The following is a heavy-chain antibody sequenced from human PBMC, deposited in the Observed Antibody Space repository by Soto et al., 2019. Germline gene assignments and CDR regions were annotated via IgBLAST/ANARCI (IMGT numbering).Heavy chain of an antibody. V-gene: IGHV3-30-3*01. D-gene: IGHD3-10*01. CDR3: ARDLSGSGD. Sequence: QVQLVESGGGVVQPGRSLRLSCAASGFAFSSYAMHWVRQAPGKGLEWVAVISYDGSNKYYAESVKGRFTISRDNSKNTLYLQMNSLRAEDTAVYYCARDLSGSGDWGQGTLVTVSS. CDR2: ISYDGSNK. J-gene: IGHJ4*02. CDR1: GFAFSSYA.